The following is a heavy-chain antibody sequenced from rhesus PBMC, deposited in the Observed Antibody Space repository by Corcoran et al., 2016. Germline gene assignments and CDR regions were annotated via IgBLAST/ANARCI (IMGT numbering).Heavy chain of an antibody. D-gene: IGHD7-45*01. V-gene: IGHV4-122*02. CDR1: GGSISSGYYY. CDR2: ITYSGST. Sequence: QVQLQESGPGLVKPSETLSLTCAVSGGSISSGYYYWSWIRQPPGKGLVWIGYITYSGSTSYNPSLKSRVTISRDTSKNQFSLKLSSVTAADTAVYYCARDGNWGFFDYWGQGVLVTVSS. J-gene: IGHJ4*01. CDR3: ARDGNWGFFDY.